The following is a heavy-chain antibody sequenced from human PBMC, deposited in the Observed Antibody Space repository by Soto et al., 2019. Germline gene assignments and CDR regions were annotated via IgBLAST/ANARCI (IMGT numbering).Heavy chain of an antibody. V-gene: IGHV4-39*07. CDR3: ARGKYFDWFDY. CDR2: IYYSGST. CDR1: GGSISSSSYY. Sequence: TSETLSLTCTVSGGSISSSSYYWGWIRQPPGKGLEWIGSIYYSGSTYYNPSLKSRVTISVDTSKNQFSLKLSSVTAADTAVYYCARGKYFDWFDYWGQGTLVTVSS. J-gene: IGHJ4*02. D-gene: IGHD3-9*01.